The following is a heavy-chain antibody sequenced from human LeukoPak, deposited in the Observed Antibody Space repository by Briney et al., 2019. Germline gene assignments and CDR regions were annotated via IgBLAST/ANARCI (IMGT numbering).Heavy chain of an antibody. CDR2: INPNSGGT. CDR3: ARALWEVATTSSAFDY. D-gene: IGHD5-12*01. J-gene: IGHJ4*02. CDR1: GYTFTGYY. V-gene: IGHV1-2*02. Sequence: GASVKVSCKASGYTFTGYYMHWVRQAPGQGLEWMEWINPNSGGTNYAQKFQGRVTMTRDTSISTAYMELSRLRSDDTAVYYCARALWEVATTSSAFDYWGQGTLVTVSS.